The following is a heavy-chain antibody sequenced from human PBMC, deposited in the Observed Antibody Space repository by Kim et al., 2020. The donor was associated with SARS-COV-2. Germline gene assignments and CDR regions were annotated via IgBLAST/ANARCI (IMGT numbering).Heavy chain of an antibody. CDR2: IIPIFGTA. D-gene: IGHD2-21*02. V-gene: IGHV1-69*13. CDR1: GGTFSSYA. Sequence: SVKVSCKASGGTFSSYAISWVRQAPGQGLEWMGGIIPIFGTANYAQKFQGRVTITADESTSTAYMELSSLRSEDTAVYYCASKIGDYCGGDCYSSWFEPWGQGTLVTVSS. CDR3: ASKIGDYCGGDCYSSWFEP. J-gene: IGHJ5*02.